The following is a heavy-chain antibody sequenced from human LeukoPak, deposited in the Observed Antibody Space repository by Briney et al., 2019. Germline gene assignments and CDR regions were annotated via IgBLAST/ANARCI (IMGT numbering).Heavy chain of an antibody. Sequence: GGSLRLTCAASEFTFNTYNMNWVRQAPGKGLEWVSAISGSGGSTYYADSVKGRFTISRDNSKNTLYLQMNSLRAEDTAVYYCAKDSVDYGDYVGVFDYWGQGTLVTVSS. D-gene: IGHD4-17*01. V-gene: IGHV3-23*01. CDR2: ISGSGGST. CDR3: AKDSVDYGDYVGVFDY. J-gene: IGHJ4*02. CDR1: EFTFNTYN.